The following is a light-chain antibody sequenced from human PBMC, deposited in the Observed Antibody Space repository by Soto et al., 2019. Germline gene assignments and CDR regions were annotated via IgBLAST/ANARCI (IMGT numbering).Light chain of an antibody. CDR1: QSVRSW. V-gene: IGKV1-5*01. J-gene: IGKJ4*01. Sequence: DIQMTQSPSTLSASVGDRVTITCRASQSVRSWLAWYQQKPGRAPKFLIYDASSLESGVPSRFSGSGSGTEFTLTISNLQPDDFATYYCQQYDNYPLTFGQGTKVDIK. CDR3: QQYDNYPLT. CDR2: DAS.